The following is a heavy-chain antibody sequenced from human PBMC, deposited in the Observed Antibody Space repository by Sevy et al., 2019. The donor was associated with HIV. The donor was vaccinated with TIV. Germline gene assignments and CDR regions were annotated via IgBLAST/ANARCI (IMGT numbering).Heavy chain of an antibody. CDR1: GFKFNLFS. V-gene: IGHV3-21*01. J-gene: IGHJ3*02. CDR2: ISATSSYK. Sequence: GGSLRLSCVASGFKFNLFSMNWVRQAPGKGLEWVSTISATSSYKKYEDSVKGRFTISRDNAKNSLFLQMNSLRAEDTAVYFSVRDSSGYDPGDDFDIWGQGTMVTVSS. D-gene: IGHD3-22*01. CDR3: VRDSSGYDPGDDFDI.